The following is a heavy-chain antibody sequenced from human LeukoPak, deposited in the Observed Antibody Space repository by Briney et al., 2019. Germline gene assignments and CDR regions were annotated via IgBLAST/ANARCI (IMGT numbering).Heavy chain of an antibody. CDR1: GYTFTSLY. CDR3: ARDTASVWYSSGWYEYFQH. D-gene: IGHD6-19*01. V-gene: IGHV1-46*01. CDR2: INPSSGST. J-gene: IGHJ1*01. Sequence: ASVKVSCKASGYTFTSLYMHWERQAPGQGLEWMGVINPSSGSTSNAQKFQGRVTMTRDTSTSTVYMELSSLRSEDTAVYYCARDTASVWYSSGWYEYFQHWGQGTLVTVSS.